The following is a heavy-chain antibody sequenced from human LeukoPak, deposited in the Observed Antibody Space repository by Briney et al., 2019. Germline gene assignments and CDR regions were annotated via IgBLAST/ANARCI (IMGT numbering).Heavy chain of an antibody. V-gene: IGHV3-23*01. J-gene: IGHJ4*02. Sequence: WVSAIIGIGVSTYSADSVKGRVTISRENAKKTLYLQMNSLRAEDTAVHYCAKVFGVVYFDYWGQGTLVTVSS. D-gene: IGHD3-3*01. CDR2: IIGIGVST. CDR3: AKVFGVVYFDY.